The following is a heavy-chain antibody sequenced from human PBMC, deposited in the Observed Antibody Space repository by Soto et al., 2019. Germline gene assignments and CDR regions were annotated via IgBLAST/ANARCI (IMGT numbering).Heavy chain of an antibody. V-gene: IGHV4-31*03. CDR3: AREPSI. CDR1: VGSISSGGYY. J-gene: IGHJ4*02. CDR2: IYYSGST. Sequence: VQLQEAGPGLVKPSQTLFLTCTVAVGSISSGGYYWSWIRQHPGKGQEWIGFIYYSGSTYYNPSLKSRVTISVDTAKNQFSQKLSSVTAADTAVYYGAREPSIWGQGTLDAVSS.